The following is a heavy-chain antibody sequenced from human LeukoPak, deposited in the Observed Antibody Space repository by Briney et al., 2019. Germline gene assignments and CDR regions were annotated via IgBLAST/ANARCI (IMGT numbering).Heavy chain of an antibody. V-gene: IGHV1-8*01. CDR1: GYTFTTYD. Sequence: GASVKVSCKASGYTFTTYDITWVRQAPGQGLEWMGWMNPDSANTGYAQKFKGRVTMTRDTSISTAYMELDSLIFEDTAVYYCARGIRNLLYSDHWGQGTLITVPS. CDR3: ARGIRNLLYSDH. D-gene: IGHD1-14*01. CDR2: MNPDSANT. J-gene: IGHJ4*02.